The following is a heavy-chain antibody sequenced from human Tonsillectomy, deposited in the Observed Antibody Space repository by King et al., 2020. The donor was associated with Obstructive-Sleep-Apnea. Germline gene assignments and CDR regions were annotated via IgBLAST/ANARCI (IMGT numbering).Heavy chain of an antibody. D-gene: IGHD4-17*01. CDR1: RFTFRSYG. CDR3: AKANYGDYSLGY. V-gene: IGHV3-30*18. CDR2: LSYDGSNK. J-gene: IGHJ4*02. Sequence: VQLVEAGGGVVQPGKSLRLSCATSRFTFRSYGMHWVRQVPGMGVDWVAFLSYDGSNKHYAESVKGRFTISRDNSNNTLYLQMNSLRAEDTAVYYCAKANYGDYSLGYWGQGTLVTVSS.